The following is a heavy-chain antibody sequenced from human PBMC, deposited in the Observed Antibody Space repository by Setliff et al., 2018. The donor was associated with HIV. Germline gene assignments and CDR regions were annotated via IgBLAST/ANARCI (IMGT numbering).Heavy chain of an antibody. Sequence: PGGSLRLSCAASGFIFSTFAMYWVRQAPGKGLEWVAVISYDGSKKYYADSVKGRFTISRDNSKDTLDLQMNSLRPEDTAVYYCTKDPTPVQLWFFSGYYSESWGQGTVVTVSS. CDR1: GFIFSTFA. CDR2: ISYDGSKK. D-gene: IGHD1-1*01. V-gene: IGHV3-30-3*01. CDR3: TKDPTPVQLWFFSGYYSES. J-gene: IGHJ4*02.